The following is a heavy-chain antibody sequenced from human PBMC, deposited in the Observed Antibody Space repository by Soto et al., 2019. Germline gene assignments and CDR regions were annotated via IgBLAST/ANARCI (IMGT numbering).Heavy chain of an antibody. V-gene: IGHV3-23*01. Sequence: EVQLLESGGGLVQPGGSLRLSCAASGFTFSSYAMSWVRQAPGKGLEWVSTISGGGDGTYYADSVKGRVTISRDNSRNTVYLQMNSLRAEDTAVYYCAKKWLGSLTTYCSGCDCQYAFDICGQGTMVTVSS. CDR2: ISGGGDGT. CDR3: AKKWLGSLTTYCSGCDCQYAFDI. D-gene: IGHD2-15*01. J-gene: IGHJ3*02. CDR1: GFTFSSYA.